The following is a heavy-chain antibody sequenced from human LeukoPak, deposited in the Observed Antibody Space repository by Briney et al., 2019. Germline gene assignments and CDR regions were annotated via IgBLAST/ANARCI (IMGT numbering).Heavy chain of an antibody. CDR1: GGSISSYY. J-gene: IGHJ4*02. D-gene: IGHD3-9*01. V-gene: IGHV4-59*01. CDR3: ARQGYDILTGYDY. Sequence: PSETLSLTCTVSGGSISSYYWSWLRQPPGEGLEWIGYIYYSGSTNYNPSLKSRVTISVDTSKNQFSLKLSSVTAADTAVYYCARQGYDILTGYDYWGQGTLVTVSS. CDR2: IYYSGST.